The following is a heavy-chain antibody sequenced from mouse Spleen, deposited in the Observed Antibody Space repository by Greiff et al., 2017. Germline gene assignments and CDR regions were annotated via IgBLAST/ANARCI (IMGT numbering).Heavy chain of an antibody. CDR1: GYSFTSYY. CDR3: ALYAMDY. CDR2: IDPFNGGT. V-gene: IGHV1S135*01. Sequence: EVKLMESGPELMKPGASVKISCKASGYSFTSYYMHWVKQSHGKSLEWIGYIDPFNGGTSYNQKFKGKATLTVDKSSSTAYMHLSSLTSEDSAVYYCALYAMDYWGQGTSVTVSS. J-gene: IGHJ4*01.